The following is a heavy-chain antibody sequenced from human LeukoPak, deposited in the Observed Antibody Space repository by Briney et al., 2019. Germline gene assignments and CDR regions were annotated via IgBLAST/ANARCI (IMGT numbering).Heavy chain of an antibody. Sequence: ASVKVSCKASGYTFTGYYIHWVRQAPGQGLEWMGWINPNSGGTNYAQKFQGRVTMTRDTSISTAYMELSRLRSDDTAVYYCARDSGTTGEVKFDPWGQGTLVTVSS. D-gene: IGHD3-10*01. CDR1: GYTFTGYY. CDR3: ARDSGTTGEVKFDP. V-gene: IGHV1-2*02. J-gene: IGHJ5*02. CDR2: INPNSGGT.